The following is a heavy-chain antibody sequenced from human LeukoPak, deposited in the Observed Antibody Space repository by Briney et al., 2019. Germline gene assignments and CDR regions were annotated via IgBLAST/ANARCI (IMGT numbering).Heavy chain of an antibody. CDR1: GFTFCSYG. J-gene: IGHJ3*02. D-gene: IGHD6-13*01. Sequence: PGGPLRLSCAASGFTFCSYGMHWVRQAPGKGLEWVAVISYDGSNKYYADSVKGRFTISRDNSKNTLYLQMNSLRAEDTAVYYCAKDSTIAADAFDIWGQGTMVTVSS. CDR2: ISYDGSNK. CDR3: AKDSTIAADAFDI. V-gene: IGHV3-30*18.